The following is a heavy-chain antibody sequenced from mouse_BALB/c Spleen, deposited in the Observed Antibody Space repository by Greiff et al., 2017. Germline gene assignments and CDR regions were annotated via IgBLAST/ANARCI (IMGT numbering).Heavy chain of an antibody. V-gene: IGHV1-67*01. J-gene: IGHJ4*01. CDR3: ARSGRENYAMDY. D-gene: IGHD1-1*01. CDR2: ISTYYGNT. CDR1: GYTFTDYA. Sequence: VQLVESGPELVRPGVSVKISCKGSGYTFTDYAMHWVKQSHAKSLEWIGVISTYYGNTNYNQKFKGKATMTVDKSSSTAYMELARLTSEDSAIYYCARSGRENYAMDYWGQGTSVTVSS.